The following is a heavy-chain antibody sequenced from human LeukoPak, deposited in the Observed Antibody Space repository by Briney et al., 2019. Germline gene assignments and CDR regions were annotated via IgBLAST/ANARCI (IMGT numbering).Heavy chain of an antibody. CDR3: AKDFGRNLGGPGY. V-gene: IGHV3-23*01. CDR1: GFTFGNYP. Sequence: GGSLRLSCAASGFTFGNYPFSWVRQAPGKGLEWVSVVSANGVSTLYANSVKGRFTISRDNFVNTLYLQMNSLRAEDTAVYYCAKDFGRNLGGPGYWGRGTRVTVSS. J-gene: IGHJ4*02. CDR2: VSANGVST. D-gene: IGHD3-10*01.